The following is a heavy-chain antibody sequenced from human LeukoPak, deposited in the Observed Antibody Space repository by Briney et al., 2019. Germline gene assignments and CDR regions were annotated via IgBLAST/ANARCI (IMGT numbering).Heavy chain of an antibody. CDR3: ATWIGDGSLFDF. Sequence: GGSLRLSCVASGFTFSNYNMNWVRQAPGKGLEGVSYISSTSSTIYYADSVKGRFTISRDNAKNSLSLQMNSLRDEDTAVYYCATWIGDGSLFDFWGQGTLVTVSS. D-gene: IGHD3-10*01. CDR2: ISSTSSTI. J-gene: IGHJ4*02. CDR1: GFTFSNYN. V-gene: IGHV3-48*02.